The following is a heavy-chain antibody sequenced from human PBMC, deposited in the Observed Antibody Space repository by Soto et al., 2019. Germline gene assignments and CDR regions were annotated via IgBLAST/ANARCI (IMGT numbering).Heavy chain of an antibody. D-gene: IGHD2-15*01. CDR3: ARDCSGGSCYVDY. Sequence: GGSLRLSCAASGFTFSSYGMHWGRQAPGKGLEWVAVIWYDGSNKYYADSVKGRFTISRDNSKNTLYLQMNSLRAEDTAVYYCARDCSGGSCYVDYWGQGTLVTVSS. CDR1: GFTFSSYG. CDR2: IWYDGSNK. J-gene: IGHJ4*02. V-gene: IGHV3-33*01.